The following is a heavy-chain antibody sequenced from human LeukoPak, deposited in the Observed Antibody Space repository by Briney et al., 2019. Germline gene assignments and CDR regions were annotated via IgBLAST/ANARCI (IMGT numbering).Heavy chain of an antibody. CDR3: ARLRRGYAFDI. Sequence: GASVKVSCKASGGTFSSYAISLVRQAPGQGLEWMGGIIPIFGTANYAQKFQGRVTVTTDESTSTAYMELSSLRSEDAAVYYCARLRRGYAFDIWGQGTMVTVSS. J-gene: IGHJ3*02. V-gene: IGHV1-69*05. CDR2: IIPIFGTA. D-gene: IGHD5-12*01. CDR1: GGTFSSYA.